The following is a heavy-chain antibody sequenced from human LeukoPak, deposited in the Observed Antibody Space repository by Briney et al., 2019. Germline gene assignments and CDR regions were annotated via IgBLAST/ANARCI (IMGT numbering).Heavy chain of an antibody. J-gene: IGHJ4*02. Sequence: HPGGSLRLSCAASGFTFSSYAMSWVRQAPGKGLERVSAISGSGGSTYYADSVKGRFTISRDNSKNTLYLQMNSLRAEDTAVYYCAKDPVDTAMVFVNWGQGTLVTVSS. V-gene: IGHV3-23*01. CDR2: ISGSGGST. CDR3: AKDPVDTAMVFVN. CDR1: GFTFSSYA. D-gene: IGHD5-18*01.